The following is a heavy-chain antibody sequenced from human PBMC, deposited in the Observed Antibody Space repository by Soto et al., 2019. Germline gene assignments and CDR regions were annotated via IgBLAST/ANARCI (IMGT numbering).Heavy chain of an antibody. CDR2: SSNKEYDDTT. CDR1: SFTFGDYA. D-gene: IGHD3-10*01. Sequence: PGGSLRLSCTASSFTFGDYALSWVRQAPGQGLEWVGLSSNKEYDDTTDFAASVKGRFNLSRDDSKNIAYLHMSSLKTEDTAIYYCTRAGLSNGHGVFDCWGQGTPVTVSS. J-gene: IGHJ4*02. V-gene: IGHV3-49*04. CDR3: TRAGLSNGHGVFDC.